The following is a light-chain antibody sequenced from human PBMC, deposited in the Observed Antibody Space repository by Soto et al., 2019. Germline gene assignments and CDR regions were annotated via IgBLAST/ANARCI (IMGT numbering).Light chain of an antibody. Sequence: DIQLTQSPSFLSASVGDRVTITCRASQGISSYLAWYQQKPGKAPKLLIYAASTLQGGVPSRFSGSGSATEYTLTTSSLQPEDFATYYCQQVNSYPRTFGQGTKVEIK. V-gene: IGKV1-9*01. CDR1: QGISSY. CDR2: AAS. CDR3: QQVNSYPRT. J-gene: IGKJ1*01.